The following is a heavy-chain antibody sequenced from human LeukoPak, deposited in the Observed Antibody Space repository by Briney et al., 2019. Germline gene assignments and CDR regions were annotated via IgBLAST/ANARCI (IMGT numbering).Heavy chain of an antibody. Sequence: GGSLRLSCAASGFTFSSYAMSWVRQAPGKGLEWVSAISGSGVSTYHADSVKGRFTISRDNSKNTLYLQMNSLRAEDTAVYYCVXKHLWFGELLYWGQGTLVTVSS. V-gene: IGHV3-23*01. CDR2: ISGSGVST. CDR1: GFTFSSYA. D-gene: IGHD3-10*01. CDR3: VXKHLWFGELLY. J-gene: IGHJ4*02.